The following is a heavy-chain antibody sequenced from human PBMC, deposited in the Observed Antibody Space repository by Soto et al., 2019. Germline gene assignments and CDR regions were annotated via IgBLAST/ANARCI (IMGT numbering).Heavy chain of an antibody. CDR3: ARRHGARSNVFRSAFPLDF. Sequence: QVQLVQSGAEVKRPGASVKVSCQASGYAFSAYYMHWVRQAPGQGLEWMGWVNPHTGDSKYTEIFKGRVTLTSDTSTNTSYMDLTSLTSADTAVYYCARRHGARSNVFRSAFPLDFWGQGTLVAVSS. J-gene: IGHJ4*01. CDR2: VNPHTGDS. V-gene: IGHV1-2*02. CDR1: GYAFSAYY. D-gene: IGHD3-3*01.